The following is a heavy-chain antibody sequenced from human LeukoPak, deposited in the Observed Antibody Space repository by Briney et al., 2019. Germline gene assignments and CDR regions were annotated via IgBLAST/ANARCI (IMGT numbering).Heavy chain of an antibody. CDR2: IYSGGST. Sequence: AGGSLRLSCAASGFTASSNYMSWVRQAPGKGLEWVSVIYSGGSTYYADSVKGRFTISRDNSKNTLYLQMNSLRAEDTAVYYCARGSIYDFWSGPEGGYFDYWGQGTLVTVSS. D-gene: IGHD3-3*01. J-gene: IGHJ4*02. V-gene: IGHV3-53*01. CDR1: GFTASSNY. CDR3: ARGSIYDFWSGPEGGYFDY.